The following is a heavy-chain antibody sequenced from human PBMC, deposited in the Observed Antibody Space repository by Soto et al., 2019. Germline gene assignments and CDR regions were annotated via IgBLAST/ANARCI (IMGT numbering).Heavy chain of an antibody. V-gene: IGHV1-18*01. CDR3: AREKWFGQTPFDS. J-gene: IGHJ4*02. CDR1: GFTLNDFG. Sequence: GASVEVSCKASGFTLNDFGVSWVRQAPGQGLEWMGWISGYYGNTNFAQKYEGRVTMTIDSSTSTAYMELRNLRSDDTAMYYCAREKWFGQTPFDSWGQGSMVTV. D-gene: IGHD3-10*01. CDR2: ISGYYGNT.